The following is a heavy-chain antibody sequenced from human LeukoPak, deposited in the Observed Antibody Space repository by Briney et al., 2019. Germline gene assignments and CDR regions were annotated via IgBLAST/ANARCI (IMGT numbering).Heavy chain of an antibody. Sequence: GGFLRLSCAASGFTFSSYWMSWVRQAPGKGLEWVANIKQDGSEKYYVDSVKGRFTISRDNAKNSLYLQMNSLRAEDSAAYYCARDRNYFDYWGQGTLVTVSS. V-gene: IGHV3-7*04. CDR2: IKQDGSEK. CDR3: ARDRNYFDY. J-gene: IGHJ4*02. D-gene: IGHD1-14*01. CDR1: GFTFSSYW.